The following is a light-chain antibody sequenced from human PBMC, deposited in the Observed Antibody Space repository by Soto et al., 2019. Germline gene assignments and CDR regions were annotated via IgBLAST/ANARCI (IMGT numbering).Light chain of an antibody. CDR1: QTVDSRS. V-gene: IGKV3-20*01. Sequence: EIVLTQSPGTLSLSPGEPATLSCRASQTVDSRSLAWYQQKPGQAPRLLLFGPSGRAAGIPDRFSGSVSGIDYTLTINRLEPEDFAVYYCQQYGSSPWTFGQGTRVEIK. CDR3: QQYGSSPWT. J-gene: IGKJ1*01. CDR2: GPS.